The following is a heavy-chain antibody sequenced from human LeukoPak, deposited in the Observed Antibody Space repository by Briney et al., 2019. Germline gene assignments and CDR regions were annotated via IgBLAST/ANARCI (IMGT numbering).Heavy chain of an antibody. CDR2: INSDGSST. CDR1: GFSFSSYW. V-gene: IGHV3-74*01. D-gene: IGHD1-26*01. CDR3: ARDDPGIGIDY. Sequence: GGSLRLSCAASGFSFSSYWMRWVRQAPGKGLVWVSHINSDGSSTTYADSVKGRFTISRDNAKSTLYPQMNSLRAEDTAVYYCARDDPGIGIDYWGQGTLVTVSS. J-gene: IGHJ4*02.